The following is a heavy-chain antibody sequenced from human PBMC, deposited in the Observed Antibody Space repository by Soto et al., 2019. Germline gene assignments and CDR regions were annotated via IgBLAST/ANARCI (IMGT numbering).Heavy chain of an antibody. V-gene: IGHV3-7*01. CDR2: IKQDGSEK. D-gene: IGHD2-15*01. Sequence: EVQLVESGGGLVQPGGSLRLSCAASGFTFSSYWMSWVRQAPGKGLEWVANIKQDGSEKYYVDSVKGRFTISRDNAKNSLYLQMNSLRAEDTAVYYCARARYCRGGSCYSGCDYWGQGTLVTVSS. J-gene: IGHJ4*02. CDR1: GFTFSSYW. CDR3: ARARYCRGGSCYSGCDY.